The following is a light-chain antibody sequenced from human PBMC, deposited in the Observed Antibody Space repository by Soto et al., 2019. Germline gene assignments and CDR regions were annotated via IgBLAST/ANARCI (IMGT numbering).Light chain of an antibody. Sequence: QSVLTQPPSVSAAPGQKVTISCSGTYSNIGNNHVSWYQQVPGTAPKLLIYDNDKRPSGIPDRFSGSKSGTSATLGITGPQTGDEADYYCGTWDGKVFGTGTKLTVL. J-gene: IGLJ1*01. V-gene: IGLV1-51*01. CDR2: DND. CDR1: YSNIGNNH. CDR3: GTWDGKV.